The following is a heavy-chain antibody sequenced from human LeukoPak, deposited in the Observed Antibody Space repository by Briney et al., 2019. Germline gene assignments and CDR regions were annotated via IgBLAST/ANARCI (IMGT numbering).Heavy chain of an antibody. J-gene: IGHJ4*02. D-gene: IGHD3-22*01. Sequence: SETLSLTCAVYGGSFSGSYWTWIRQPPGKGLEWIGEINHSGSTNYNTSLKSRVTISPDTSKTQFSLKLSSVTAAATAVYYCAGSGHYSDTSGYYLRWGQGTLVTVSS. CDR1: GGSFSGSY. CDR3: AGSGHYSDTSGYYLR. V-gene: IGHV4-34*01. CDR2: INHSGST.